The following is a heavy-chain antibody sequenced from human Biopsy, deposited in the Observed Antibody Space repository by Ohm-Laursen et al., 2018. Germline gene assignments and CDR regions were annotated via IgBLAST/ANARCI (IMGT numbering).Heavy chain of an antibody. CDR3: ARVEAGTYDALDI. D-gene: IGHD1-26*01. Sequence: SETLSLTCSVSGGSITGYAWSWIRLAPGKGLEWIGYIYYSGGTKYNPSLASRVTFSVDMSKSQFSLKLYSETAADTAVYYCARVEAGTYDALDIWGQGTLVAVSA. CDR1: GGSITGYA. CDR2: IYYSGGT. J-gene: IGHJ3*02. V-gene: IGHV4-59*01.